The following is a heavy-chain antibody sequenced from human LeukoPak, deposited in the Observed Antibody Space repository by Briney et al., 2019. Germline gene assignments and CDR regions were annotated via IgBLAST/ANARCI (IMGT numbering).Heavy chain of an antibody. CDR1: GFTFSSYS. J-gene: IGHJ3*02. V-gene: IGHV3-48*02. CDR3: ARAPRRSLRFLEWLLSHDAFDI. D-gene: IGHD3-3*01. CDR2: ISSSSSTI. Sequence: GASLRLSCAASGFTFSSYSMNWVRQAPGKGLEWVSYISSSSSTIYYADSVKGRFTISRDNAKNSLYLQMNSLRDEDTAVYYCARAPRRSLRFLEWLLSHDAFDIWGQGTMVTVSS.